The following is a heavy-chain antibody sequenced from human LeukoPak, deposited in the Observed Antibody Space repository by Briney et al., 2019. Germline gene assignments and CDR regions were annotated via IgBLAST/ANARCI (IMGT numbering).Heavy chain of an antibody. D-gene: IGHD3-22*01. CDR2: ISYDGSNK. V-gene: IGHV3-30-3*01. J-gene: IGHJ4*02. Sequence: AGGSLRLSCAASGFTFSSYAMHWVRQAPGKGLEWVAVISYDGSNKYYADSVKGRFTISRDNSKNTLYLQMNSLRAEDTAVYYCAREGGQWLYPRYFDYWGQGTLVTVSS. CDR1: GFTFSSYA. CDR3: AREGGQWLYPRYFDY.